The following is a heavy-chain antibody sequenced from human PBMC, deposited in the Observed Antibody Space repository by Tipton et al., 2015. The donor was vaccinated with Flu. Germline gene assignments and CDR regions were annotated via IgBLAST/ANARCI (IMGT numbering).Heavy chain of an antibody. CDR2: TYYRSKWCN. CDR1: GDSLSTNGVA. Sequence: PGLVKPSETLSLTCAISGDSLSTNGVAWNWIRQSPSRGLEWLGRTYYRSKWCNDYAVSVKGRITINSDTSKNQFSLQLNSVTPEDTGVYYCTRGAASAFGIWGQGTMVTAFS. V-gene: IGHV6-1*01. D-gene: IGHD6-25*01. J-gene: IGHJ3*02. CDR3: TRGAASAFGI.